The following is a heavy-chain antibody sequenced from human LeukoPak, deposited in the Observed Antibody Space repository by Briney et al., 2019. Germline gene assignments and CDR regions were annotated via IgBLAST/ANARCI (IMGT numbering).Heavy chain of an antibody. V-gene: IGHV3-23*01. Sequence: GGSLRLSCAASGFTFSSYAMSWVRQAPGKGLEWVSAISGSGGSTYYADSVKGRFTISRDNSKNTLYLQVNSLRAEDTAVYFCTTWVGAHFDFWGQGTLVTVSS. D-gene: IGHD1-26*01. CDR2: ISGSGGST. CDR1: GFTFSSYA. CDR3: TTWVGAHFDF. J-gene: IGHJ4*02.